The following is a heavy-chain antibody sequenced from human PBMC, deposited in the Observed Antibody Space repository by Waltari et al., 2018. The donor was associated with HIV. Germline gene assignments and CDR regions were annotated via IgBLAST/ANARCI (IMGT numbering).Heavy chain of an antibody. CDR3: ARHGRVNYFGSGSHPNWFDP. D-gene: IGHD3-10*01. CDR2: VFYNGDS. J-gene: IGHJ5*02. Sequence: QLQMQESGPGLVKPSATLSLTCTVSGGSISTMTYYWAWLRQSPGEGPQWIGSVFYNGDSFYNPSLESRSTISTEAPKNQFILKLTSVTAADTAIYYCARHGRVNYFGSGSHPNWFDPWGQGTLVTVSS. CDR1: GGSISTMTYY. V-gene: IGHV4-39*01.